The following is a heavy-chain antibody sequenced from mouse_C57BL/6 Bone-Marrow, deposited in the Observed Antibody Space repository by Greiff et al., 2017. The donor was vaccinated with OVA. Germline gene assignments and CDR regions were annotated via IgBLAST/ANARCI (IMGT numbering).Heavy chain of an antibody. D-gene: IGHD1-1*01. CDR2: IYPGDGDT. J-gene: IGHJ3*01. CDR3: ASYTTVARPWFAY. Sequence: QVQLKESGPELVKPGASVKISCKASGYAFSSSWMNWVKQRPGKGLEWIGRIYPGDGDTNYNGKFKGKATLTADKSTIKAYMQHGSLTSDGSAVYFCASYTTVARPWFAYWGQGTLVTVSA. V-gene: IGHV1-82*01. CDR1: GYAFSSSW.